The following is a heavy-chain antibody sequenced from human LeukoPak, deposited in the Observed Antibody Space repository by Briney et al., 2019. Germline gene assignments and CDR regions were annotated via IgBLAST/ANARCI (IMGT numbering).Heavy chain of an antibody. CDR2: IRYDGSNK. J-gene: IGHJ5*02. CDR1: GFTFSSYG. V-gene: IGHV3-30*02. CDR3: AKDPTELLWFGESWFDP. Sequence: HPGGSLRLSCAASGFTFSSYGMHWVRQALGKGLEWVAFIRYDGSNKYYADSVKGRFTISRDNSKNTLYLQMNSLRAEDTAVYYCAKDPTELLWFGESWFDPWGQGTLVTVSS. D-gene: IGHD3-10*01.